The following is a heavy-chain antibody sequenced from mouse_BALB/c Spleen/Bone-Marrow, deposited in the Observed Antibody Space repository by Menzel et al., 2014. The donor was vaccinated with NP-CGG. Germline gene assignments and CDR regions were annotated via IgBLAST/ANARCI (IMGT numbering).Heavy chain of an antibody. Sequence: VKAEESGPGLVAPSQSLCNTCTVTGFSLTSYGVHWVRQPPGKGLEWLGVIWAGGSTNYNSALMSRLSISKDNSKSQVFLKMNRLQTDDTAMYYCAREEFAMIATPFAFWGQARLVTVSA. CDR1: GFSLTSYG. J-gene: IGHJ3*01. CDR2: IWAGGST. D-gene: IGHD2-4*01. CDR3: AREEFAMIATPFAF. V-gene: IGHV2-9*02.